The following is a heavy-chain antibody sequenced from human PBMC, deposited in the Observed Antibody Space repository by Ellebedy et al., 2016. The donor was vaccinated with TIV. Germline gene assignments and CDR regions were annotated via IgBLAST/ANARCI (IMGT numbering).Heavy chain of an antibody. CDR3: ASGYCGGDCYSRGWWFDP. CDR2: IIPIFGTA. CDR1: GGTFSSYT. V-gene: IGHV1-69*13. J-gene: IGHJ5*02. D-gene: IGHD2-21*02. Sequence: ASVKVSCXASGGTFSSYTISWVRQAPGQGLEWMGGIIPIFGTANYAQKFQDRVTITADESTRTAYMELSSLRSEDTAVYYCASGYCGGDCYSRGWWFDPWGQGTLVTVSS.